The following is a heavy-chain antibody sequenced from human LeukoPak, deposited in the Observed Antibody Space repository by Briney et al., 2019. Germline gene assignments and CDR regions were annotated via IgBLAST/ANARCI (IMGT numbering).Heavy chain of an antibody. J-gene: IGHJ6*03. V-gene: IGHV5-51*01. D-gene: IGHD3-10*01. CDR1: GYSFTNYW. Sequence: GESLKISCKGSGYSFTNYWIGWVRQMPGKGLEWMAIIYPVDSDTKYSPSYQGQVTISADKSISTAYLQSSSLKASDSAMYYCARGRSSMVRGYYYYYMDVWGKGTTVTISS. CDR3: ARGRSSMVRGYYYYYMDV. CDR2: IYPVDSDT.